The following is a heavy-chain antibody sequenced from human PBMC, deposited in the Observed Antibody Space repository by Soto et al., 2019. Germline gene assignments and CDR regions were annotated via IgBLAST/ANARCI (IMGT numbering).Heavy chain of an antibody. CDR1: GYTFTSYY. D-gene: IGHD1-20*01. V-gene: IGHV1-46*01. CDR3: ARSPGRYRAPHYFDY. J-gene: IGHJ4*02. Sequence: GASVKVSCKASGYTFTSYYMHCVRQAPGQGLEWMGIINPSGGSTSYAQKFQGRVTMTRDTSTSTVYMELSSLRSEDTAVYYCARSPGRYRAPHYFDYWGQGTLVTVSS. CDR2: INPSGGST.